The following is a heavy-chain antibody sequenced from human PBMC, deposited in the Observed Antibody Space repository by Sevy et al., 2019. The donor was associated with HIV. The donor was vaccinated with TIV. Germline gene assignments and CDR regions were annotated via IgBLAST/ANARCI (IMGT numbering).Heavy chain of an antibody. CDR3: AREAGYCSNGVCYTGWFDP. Sequence: SETLSLTCAVSGGSVSSDNYYWTWIRQHPGKGLEWIGYIYHLGSTSSNPSLKSRVTISVDTSTNQFSLKLRAVTAADTAVYFCAREAGYCSNGVCYTGWFDPWGQGTLVTVSS. CDR2: IYHLGST. D-gene: IGHD2-8*01. CDR1: GGSVSSDNYY. J-gene: IGHJ5*02. V-gene: IGHV4-31*11.